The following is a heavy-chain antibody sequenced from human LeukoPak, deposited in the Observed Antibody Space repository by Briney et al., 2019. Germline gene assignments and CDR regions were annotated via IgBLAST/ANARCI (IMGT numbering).Heavy chain of an antibody. CDR3: ARVGTMAYYYYYMDV. J-gene: IGHJ6*03. D-gene: IGHD3-10*01. CDR1: GGSISSSSYF. Sequence: SETLSLTCTVSGGSISSSSYFWGWIRQPPVKGLEWIGSIYYSGSTYYNPSLKSRVIISVDTSKNQFSLKLSSVTAEDTALYYCARVGTMAYYYYYMDVWGKGTTVTVSS. V-gene: IGHV4-39*07. CDR2: IYYSGST.